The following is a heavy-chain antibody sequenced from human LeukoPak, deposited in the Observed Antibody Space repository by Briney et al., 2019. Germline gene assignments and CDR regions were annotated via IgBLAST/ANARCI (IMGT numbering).Heavy chain of an antibody. CDR1: GGSISSYY. Sequence: SETLSLTCTVSGGSISSYYWSWIRQPPGKGLEWIGYIYYSGSTNYNPFLKSRVTISVDTSKNQFSLKLSSVTAADTAVYYCARGSDDFWSGSISMMGYYYYYMDVWGKGTTVTVSS. CDR3: ARGSDDFWSGSISMMGYYYYYMDV. V-gene: IGHV4-59*01. CDR2: IYYSGST. J-gene: IGHJ6*03. D-gene: IGHD3-3*01.